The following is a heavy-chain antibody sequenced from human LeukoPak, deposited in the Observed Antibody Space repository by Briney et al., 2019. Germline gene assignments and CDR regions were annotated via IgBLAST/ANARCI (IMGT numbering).Heavy chain of an antibody. D-gene: IGHD4-17*01. CDR3: ARDDPDYGAAFDI. Sequence: PGGSLRLSCAASGFTFSSHAMHWVRQAPGKGLEWVTQIWCDGSNKYYADSVKGRFTISRDNPKNTLWLQMNSLRAEDTAVYYCARDDPDYGAAFDIWGQGPMVTVSS. CDR2: IWCDGSNK. CDR1: GFTFSSHA. V-gene: IGHV3-33*01. J-gene: IGHJ3*02.